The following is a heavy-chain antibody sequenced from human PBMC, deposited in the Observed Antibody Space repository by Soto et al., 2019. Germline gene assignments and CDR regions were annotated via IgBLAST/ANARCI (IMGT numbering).Heavy chain of an antibody. CDR3: ASDRCAILAEVSWLEF. CDR1: GFNFASHG. CDR2: ISYDGSNK. Sequence: QLVQSGGGVVQPGRSLTLSCEGSGFNFASHGMHWVRQAPGKGLEWVAVISYDGSNKYYGDSVKGRFTITTDNSKNAVYLKVNSLRPEDTAAYYLASDRCAILAEVSWLEFWGQGTLVTVSS. J-gene: IGHJ4*02. V-gene: IGHV3-30*03. D-gene: IGHD2-21*01.